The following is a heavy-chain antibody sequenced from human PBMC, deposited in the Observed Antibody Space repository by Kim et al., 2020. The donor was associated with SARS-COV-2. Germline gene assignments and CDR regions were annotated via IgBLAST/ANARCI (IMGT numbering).Heavy chain of an antibody. CDR3: VTHPEDVIDY. CDR2: T. V-gene: IGHV4-39*01. J-gene: IGHJ4*02. Sequence: TYCSPSLNSRVTISVDTSKTQFSLKLSSVTAAATAVYYCVTHPEDVIDYWGQGTLVTVSS.